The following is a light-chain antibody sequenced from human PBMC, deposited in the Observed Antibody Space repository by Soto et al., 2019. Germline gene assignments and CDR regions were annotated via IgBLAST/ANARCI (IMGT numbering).Light chain of an antibody. CDR3: QQTYSSPPGA. CDR1: QSISSY. Sequence: DIQMTQSPSSLSASVGDRVTITCVASQSISSYLNWYQQKPGKAPKLLIYTASSLQSGAPSRFSGSGSGTDFTLSIGRLQPEDFATYYCQQTYSSPPGAFGQGTKVAIK. J-gene: IGKJ1*01. V-gene: IGKV1-39*01. CDR2: TAS.